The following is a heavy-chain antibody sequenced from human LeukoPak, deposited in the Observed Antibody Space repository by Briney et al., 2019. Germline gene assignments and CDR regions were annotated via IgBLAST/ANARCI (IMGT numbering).Heavy chain of an antibody. V-gene: IGHV3-23*01. CDR3: AKEQRWYFDWTLLFDY. D-gene: IGHD3-9*01. Sequence: XWVRXXXGKGLEWVSAISGSGGSTYYADSVKGRFTISRDNSKNTLYLQMNSLRAEDTAVYYCAKEQRWYFDWTLLFDYWGQGTLVTVSS. CDR2: ISGSGGST. J-gene: IGHJ4*02.